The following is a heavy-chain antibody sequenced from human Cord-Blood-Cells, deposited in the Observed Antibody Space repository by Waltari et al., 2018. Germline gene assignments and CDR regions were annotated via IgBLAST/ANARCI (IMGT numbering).Heavy chain of an antibody. Sequence: QLQLQESGPGLVQPSETLSLTCTVSGGSISSSSYYWGWIRQPPGKGLEWIGSIYYSGSTYYNPSLKSRVTISVDTSKNQFSLKLSSVTAADTAVYYCARVVAATPAFDIWGQGTMVTVSS. V-gene: IGHV4-39*07. CDR3: ARVVAATPAFDI. CDR1: GGSISSSSYY. CDR2: IYYSGST. D-gene: IGHD2-15*01. J-gene: IGHJ3*02.